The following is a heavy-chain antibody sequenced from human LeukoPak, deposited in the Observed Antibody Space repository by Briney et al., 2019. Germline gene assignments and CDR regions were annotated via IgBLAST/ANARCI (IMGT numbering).Heavy chain of an antibody. CDR1: GGSFSGYY. CDR2: INHSGSA. D-gene: IGHD3-3*01. J-gene: IGHJ6*02. Sequence: SETLSLTCAVYGGSFSGYYWSWLRQPPGKGLEWIGEINHSGSANYNPSLKSRVTISVDTSKNQFSLKLSSVTAADTAVYYCARGYDFWSGPLRRHYGMDVWGQGTTVTVSS. V-gene: IGHV4-34*01. CDR3: ARGYDFWSGPLRRHYGMDV.